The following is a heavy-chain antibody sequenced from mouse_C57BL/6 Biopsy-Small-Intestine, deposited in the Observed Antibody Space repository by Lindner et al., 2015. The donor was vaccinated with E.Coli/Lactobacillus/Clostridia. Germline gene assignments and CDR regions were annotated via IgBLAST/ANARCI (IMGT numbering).Heavy chain of an antibody. CDR3: ARTLRRYLDV. CDR2: IFPGDGDA. V-gene: IGHV1-80*01. Sequence: VQLQESGAELVKPGASVKISCKTSGYAFSSYWVNWVKQRPGKGLEWIGQIFPGDGDATYNGNFKGKATLTADKSSTTAYMLLNNLTSEDSAIYFCARTLRRYLDVWGSGTTVTVSS. CDR1: GYAFSSYW. D-gene: IGHD1-1*01. J-gene: IGHJ1*01.